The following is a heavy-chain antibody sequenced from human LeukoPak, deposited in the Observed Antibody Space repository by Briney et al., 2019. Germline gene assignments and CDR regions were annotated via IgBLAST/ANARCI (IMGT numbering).Heavy chain of an antibody. CDR3: ARVDSSGPIDY. CDR1: GGSISSYC. J-gene: IGHJ4*02. CDR2: IYYSGST. V-gene: IGHV4-59*01. Sequence: PSETLSLTCTVSGGSISSYCWSWIRQPPGKGLEWIGYIYYSGSTNYNPSLKSRVTISVDTSKNQFSLKLSSVTAADTAVYYCARVDSSGPIDYWGQGTLVTVSS. D-gene: IGHD3-22*01.